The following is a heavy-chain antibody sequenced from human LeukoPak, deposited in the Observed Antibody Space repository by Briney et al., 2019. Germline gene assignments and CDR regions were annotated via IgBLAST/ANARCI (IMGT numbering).Heavy chain of an antibody. CDR2: ITSGSNYI. CDR3: ARAIFSSGWYLVDY. J-gene: IGHJ4*02. V-gene: IGHV3-21*01. Sequence: GGSLRLSCAASGFPFSSHNMNWVRQAPGKGMQWVSYITSGSNYIYYADSVKGRFTISRDNAKNSLYLQMNSLRAEDTAVYYCARAIFSSGWYLVDYWGQGTLVTVSS. D-gene: IGHD6-19*01. CDR1: GFPFSSHN.